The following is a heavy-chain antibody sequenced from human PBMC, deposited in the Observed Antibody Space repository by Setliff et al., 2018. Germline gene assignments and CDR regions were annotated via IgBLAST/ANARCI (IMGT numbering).Heavy chain of an antibody. V-gene: IGHV4-38-2*01. D-gene: IGHD3-3*01. J-gene: IGHJ5*02. CDR3: ARVTGYYDVWSGYYIGSGWFDP. Sequence: SETLSLTCAVSGYSISSGYYWGWIRQPPGKGLEWIGEINHSGSTNYNPSLKSRITISVDTSKNEFSLKLSSVTAADTAVYYCARVTGYYDVWSGYYIGSGWFDPWGQGTLVTVSS. CDR2: INHSGST. CDR1: GYSISSGYY.